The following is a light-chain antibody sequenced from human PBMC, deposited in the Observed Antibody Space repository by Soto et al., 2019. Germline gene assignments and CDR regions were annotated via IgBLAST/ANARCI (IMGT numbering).Light chain of an antibody. CDR1: QSVSYNY. J-gene: IGKJ1*01. Sequence: EIVLTQSPGTLSLSPGERATLSCRASQSVSYNYIAWYQQKPGQAPRLLIYAASSRATGIPDRFSGSGSGTDFTLTISRLEPEDFAMYYCQQYGSSPRTFGQGTKVEIK. V-gene: IGKV3-20*01. CDR2: AAS. CDR3: QQYGSSPRT.